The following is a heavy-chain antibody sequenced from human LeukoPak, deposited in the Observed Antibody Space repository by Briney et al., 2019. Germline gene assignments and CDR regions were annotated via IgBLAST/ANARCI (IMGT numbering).Heavy chain of an antibody. Sequence: AGGSLRLSCAASGFTFDDYAMHWVRHAPGKGLEWVSGISWNSGSIGYADSVKGRFTISRDNSKNTLYLQMNSLRAEDTAVYFCAKGSVGRRSRFDPWGQGTLVTVSS. CDR3: AKGSVGRRSRFDP. CDR1: GFTFDDYA. V-gene: IGHV3-9*01. CDR2: ISWNSGSI. J-gene: IGHJ5*02. D-gene: IGHD1-26*01.